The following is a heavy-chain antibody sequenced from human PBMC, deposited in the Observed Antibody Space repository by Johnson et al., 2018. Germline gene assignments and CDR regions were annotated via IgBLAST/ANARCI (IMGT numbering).Heavy chain of an antibody. CDR2: ISSSSSYI. V-gene: IGHV3-21*01. CDR1: GFTFSSYS. Sequence: VQLVQSGGGLVKPGGSLRLSCAASGFTFSSYSMNWVRQAPGKGLEWVSSISSSSSYIYYADSVKGRFTISRDNAKNSLYLQMNSLRAEDTAVYYCARDGPYFSSTSCSYYGMDVWGQGTTVTVSS. J-gene: IGHJ6*02. CDR3: ARDGPYFSSTSCSYYGMDV. D-gene: IGHD2-2*01.